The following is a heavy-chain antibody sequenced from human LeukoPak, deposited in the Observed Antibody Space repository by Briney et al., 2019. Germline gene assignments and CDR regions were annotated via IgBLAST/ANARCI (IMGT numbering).Heavy chain of an antibody. CDR3: AKESRLGGRPGDY. CDR2: ISTSSSYI. Sequence: WIRQAPGKGLEWVSSISTSSSYIYYADSVKGRFTISRDNAKNSLYLQMNSLRAEDTAVYYCAKESRLGGRPGDYWGQGTLVTVSS. J-gene: IGHJ4*02. D-gene: IGHD1-26*01. V-gene: IGHV3-21*04.